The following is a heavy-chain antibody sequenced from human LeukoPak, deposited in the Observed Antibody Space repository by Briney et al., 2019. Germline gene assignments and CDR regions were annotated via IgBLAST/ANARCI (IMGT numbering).Heavy chain of an antibody. J-gene: IGHJ6*03. CDR1: GGSISSSSYY. V-gene: IGHV4-39*07. CDR2: IYYSGST. D-gene: IGHD4-23*01. Sequence: SETLSLTCTVSGGSISSSSYYWGWFRQPPEKGLEWIGNIYYSGSTYYNPSLKSRVTMSVDTSKNQFSLKLSSVTAADTAMYYCAREVADYGGYYYYHYMDVWGKGTTVTISS. CDR3: AREVADYGGYYYYHYMDV.